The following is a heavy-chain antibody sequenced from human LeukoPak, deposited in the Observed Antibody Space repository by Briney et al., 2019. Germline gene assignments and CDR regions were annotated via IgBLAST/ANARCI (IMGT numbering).Heavy chain of an antibody. CDR2: ISYDGSNK. Sequence: GGSLRLSCAASGFTFSSYAMHWVRQAPGKGLEWVAVISYDGSNKYYADSVKGRFTISRDNSKNTLYLQMNSLRAEDTAVYYCARNNFWRGHYGDYWGQGTLVTVSS. CDR3: ARNNFWRGHYGDY. J-gene: IGHJ4*02. V-gene: IGHV3-30-3*01. CDR1: GFTFSSYA. D-gene: IGHD3-3*01.